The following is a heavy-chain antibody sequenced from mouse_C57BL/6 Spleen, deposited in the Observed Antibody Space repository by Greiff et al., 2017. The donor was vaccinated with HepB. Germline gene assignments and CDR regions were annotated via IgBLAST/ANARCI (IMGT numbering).Heavy chain of an antibody. CDR1: GFSFNTYA. Sequence: EVQRVESGGGLVQPKGSLKLSCAASGFSFNTYAMNWVRQAPGKGLEWVARIRSKSNNYATYYADSVKDRFTISRDDSESMLYLQMNNLKTEDTAMYYCVRQGAEYFDYWGQGTTLTVSS. CDR2: IRSKSNNYAT. CDR3: VRQGAEYFDY. J-gene: IGHJ2*01. V-gene: IGHV10-1*01.